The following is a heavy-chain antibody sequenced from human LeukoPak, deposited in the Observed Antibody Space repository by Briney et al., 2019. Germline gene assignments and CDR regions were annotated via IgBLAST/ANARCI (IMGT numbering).Heavy chain of an antibody. J-gene: IGHJ6*03. Sequence: SETLSLTCAVYGGSFSGYYWSWIRQPPGKGLEWIGEINHSGSTNYNPSLKSRVTISVDTSKNQFSLKLSSVTAADTAVYYCARDLGIGYYYYMDVWGKGTTVTVSS. CDR3: ARDLGIGYYYYMDV. V-gene: IGHV4-34*01. D-gene: IGHD2-21*01. CDR1: GGSFSGYY. CDR2: INHSGST.